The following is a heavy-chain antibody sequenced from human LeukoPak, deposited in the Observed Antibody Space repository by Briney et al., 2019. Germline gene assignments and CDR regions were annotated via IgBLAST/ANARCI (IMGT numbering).Heavy chain of an antibody. J-gene: IGHJ4*02. CDR1: GGSISPYY. CDR2: IYYSGST. Sequence: PSETLSLTCTVSGGSISPYYWSWIRQPPGKGLEWIGYIYYSGSTNYNPSLKGRVSMSVDTSKNQFSLKLNSVTAADTAVYYCARGNSYYDSSGAFDYWGQGTLVTVSS. CDR3: ARGNSYYDSSGAFDY. V-gene: IGHV4-59*01. D-gene: IGHD3-22*01.